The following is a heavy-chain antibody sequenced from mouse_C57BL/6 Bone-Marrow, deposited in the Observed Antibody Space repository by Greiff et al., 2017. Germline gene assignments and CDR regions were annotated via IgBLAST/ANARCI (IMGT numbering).Heavy chain of an antibody. D-gene: IGHD2-4*01. Sequence: QVQLQQSGAELVKPGASVKLSCKASGYTFTEYTIHWVKQRSGQGLEWIGWFYPGSGSIKYNEKFKDKATLTADKSSSTVYMELSRLTSEDSAVYFCARHGGPGIYYDYGGFAYWGQGTLVTVSA. J-gene: IGHJ3*01. CDR3: ARHGGPGIYYDYGGFAY. CDR2: FYPGSGSI. CDR1: GYTFTEYT. V-gene: IGHV1-62-2*01.